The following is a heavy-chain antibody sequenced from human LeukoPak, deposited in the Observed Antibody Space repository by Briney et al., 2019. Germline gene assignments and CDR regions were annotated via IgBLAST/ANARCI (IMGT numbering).Heavy chain of an antibody. CDR1: GYSFTSHW. CDR2: IYPGDSDT. V-gene: IGHV5-51*01. Sequence: GESLKISCKGSGYSFTSHWIGWVRQMPGKGLEWMGIIYPGDSDTRYSPSFQGQVTISADKSISTAYLQWSSLKASDTAMYYCARIDIRLPAYYYGMDVWGQGTTVTVSS. J-gene: IGHJ6*02. D-gene: IGHD6-25*01. CDR3: ARIDIRLPAYYYGMDV.